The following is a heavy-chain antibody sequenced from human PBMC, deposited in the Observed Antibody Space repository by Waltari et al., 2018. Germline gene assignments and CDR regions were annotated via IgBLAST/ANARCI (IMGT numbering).Heavy chain of an antibody. J-gene: IGHJ3*02. CDR3: VLREIVSSNMRAFDI. Sequence: EVQLLESGGGLVQPGGSLRLSCAASGFTFSRYLMRLVRQAPGLEWVSTISGDGDRTYYTDSVKGRFTISRDNSKNTLYLQMNSLRAGDTAVYYCVLREIVSSNMRAFDIWGQGTVVTVSS. CDR2: ISGDGDRT. CDR1: GFTFSRYL. V-gene: IGHV3-23*01. D-gene: IGHD1-26*01.